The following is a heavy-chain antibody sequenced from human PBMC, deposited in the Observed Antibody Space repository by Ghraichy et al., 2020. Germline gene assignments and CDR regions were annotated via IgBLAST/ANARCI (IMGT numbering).Heavy chain of an antibody. CDR2: IRNSGGST. V-gene: IGHV3-23*01. J-gene: IGHJ4*02. CDR3: ATHYYDSSDIRYFDY. Sequence: LSLTCAASGFTFSTYAMSWVRQAPGKGLKWVSSIRNSGGSTYYADSVKGRFTISRDNSKNTLYLQMNNLRAEDTAVYYCATHYYDSSDIRYFDYWGQGTLVTVSS. D-gene: IGHD3-22*01. CDR1: GFTFSTYA.